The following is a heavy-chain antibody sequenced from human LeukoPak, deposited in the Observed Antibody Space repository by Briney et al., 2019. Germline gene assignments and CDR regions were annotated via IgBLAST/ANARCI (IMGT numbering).Heavy chain of an antibody. V-gene: IGHV4-38-2*01. CDR2: ISPSGST. CDR3: ATSPIYYDSSGYLGY. CDR1: DYSISSPYY. D-gene: IGHD3-22*01. Sequence: PSETLSLTCVVCDYSISSPYYWGWIRQPPGKGLEWVGSISPSGSTYYNPSLKNRVTISVDTSKNQFSLKLSSVTAADTAVYYCATSPIYYDSSGYLGYWGQGTLVTVSS. J-gene: IGHJ4*02.